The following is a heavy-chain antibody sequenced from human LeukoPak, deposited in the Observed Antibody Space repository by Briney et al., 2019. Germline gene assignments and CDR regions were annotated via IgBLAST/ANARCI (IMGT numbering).Heavy chain of an antibody. D-gene: IGHD6-13*01. CDR1: GFTFSSYN. Sequence: GGSLRLSCAASGFTFSSYNINWVRQAPGKGLEWVSSISSSSYIYYADSVKGRFTISRDNAKSSLYLQMNSLRAEDTAVYYCAKEAVYSSSSVDYWGQGTLVTVSS. J-gene: IGHJ4*02. CDR2: ISSSSYI. CDR3: AKEAVYSSSSVDY. V-gene: IGHV3-21*01.